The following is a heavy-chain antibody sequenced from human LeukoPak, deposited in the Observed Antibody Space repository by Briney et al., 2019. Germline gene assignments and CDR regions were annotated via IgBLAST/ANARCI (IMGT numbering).Heavy chain of an antibody. CDR2: IYYSGST. Sequence: SETLSLTCTVSGGSISSYYWSWIRQPPGKGLEWIGYIYYSGSTNYNPSLKSRVTISVDTSKNQFSLKLSSVTAADTAVYYCARTGSGGATSYSNWFDPWGQGTLVTLSS. V-gene: IGHV4-59*01. CDR3: ARTGSGGATSYSNWFDP. J-gene: IGHJ5*02. CDR1: GGSISSYY. D-gene: IGHD2-15*01.